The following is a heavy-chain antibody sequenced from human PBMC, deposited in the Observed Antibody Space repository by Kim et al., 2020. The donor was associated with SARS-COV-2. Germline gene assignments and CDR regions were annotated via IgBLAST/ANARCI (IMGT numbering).Heavy chain of an antibody. CDR2: INPSGGST. D-gene: IGHD1-1*01. J-gene: IGHJ4*02. V-gene: IGHV1-46*01. CDR3: ATEGNEYVGGFDY. Sequence: ASVKVSCKASGYTFTSYYMHWVRQAPGQVLEWMGIINPSGGSTSYAKKFHGRVTMTRDTSTSTVYMELSSLRSENTAVYYCATEGNEYVGGFDYWGQGTLVTVSS. CDR1: GYTFTSYY.